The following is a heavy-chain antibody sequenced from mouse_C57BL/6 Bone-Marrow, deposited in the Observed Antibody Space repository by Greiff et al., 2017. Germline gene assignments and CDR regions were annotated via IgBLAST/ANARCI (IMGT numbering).Heavy chain of an antibody. CDR3: AREEGGKGLYAMDY. V-gene: IGHV5-16*01. Sequence: DVMLVASEGGLVQPGSSMKLSCTASGFTFSDYYMAWVRQVPEKGLEWVANINYDGSSTYYLDSLKSRFIISRDNAKNILYLQMSSLKSEDTATYYCAREEGGKGLYAMDYWGQGTSVTVSS. CDR2: INYDGSST. J-gene: IGHJ4*01. CDR1: GFTFSDYY. D-gene: IGHD1-3*01.